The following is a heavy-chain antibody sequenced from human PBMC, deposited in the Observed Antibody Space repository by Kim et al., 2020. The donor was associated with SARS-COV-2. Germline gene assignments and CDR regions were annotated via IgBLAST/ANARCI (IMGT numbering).Heavy chain of an antibody. V-gene: IGHV3-21*01. D-gene: IGHD3-3*01. J-gene: IGHJ6*02. CDR2: ISSISSYI. Sequence: GGSLRLSCAASGFTFSSYSMNWVRQAPGKGLEWVSSISSISSYIYHADSVKGRFTISRDNAKNSLYLQMTSLRAEDTAVYYCARDGGITMFGVVTADYAMDVWGQGTTVTVSS. CDR3: ARDGGITMFGVVTADYAMDV. CDR1: GFTFSSYS.